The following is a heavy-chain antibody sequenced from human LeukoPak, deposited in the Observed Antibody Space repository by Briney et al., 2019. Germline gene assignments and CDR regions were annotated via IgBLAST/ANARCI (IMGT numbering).Heavy chain of an antibody. CDR2: ISSGSSYT. D-gene: IGHD3-10*01. CDR3: AKDRRIGGFGEFAY. J-gene: IGHJ4*02. CDR1: GFTFSDYY. Sequence: GGSLRLSCAASGFTFSDYYMSWIRQAPGKGLEWVSYISSGSSYTSYADSVKGRFTISRDNAKNSLYVQMNSLRAEDTAIYYCAKDRRIGGFGEFAYWGQGTLVTVSS. V-gene: IGHV3-11*05.